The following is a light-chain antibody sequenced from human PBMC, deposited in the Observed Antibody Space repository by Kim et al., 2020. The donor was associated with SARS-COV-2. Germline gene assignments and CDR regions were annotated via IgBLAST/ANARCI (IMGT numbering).Light chain of an antibody. CDR3: GTWDSSLSGVV. CDR1: DSNIGNNH. CDR2: AND. V-gene: IGLV1-51*01. Sequence: GQKVTISCSGSDSNIGNNHVTWYQQLPGTAPKLLIYANDVRPSVIPDRFSCSKSGTSVTLGISGLQTGDEADYYCGTWDSSLSGVVFGGGTKLTVL. J-gene: IGLJ3*02.